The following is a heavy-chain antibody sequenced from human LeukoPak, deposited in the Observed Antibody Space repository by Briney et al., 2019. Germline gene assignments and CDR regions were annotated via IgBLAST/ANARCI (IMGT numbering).Heavy chain of an antibody. CDR2: IIPIFGTA. CDR1: GGTFSSYA. CDR3: ARDCPANYDFCDSSDWFDP. D-gene: IGHD3-3*01. V-gene: IGHV1-69*13. Sequence: SVKVSCKASGGTFSSYAISWVRQAPGQGLEWMGGIIPIFGTANYAQKFQGRVTITADESTSTAYMELSSLRSEDTAVYYCARDCPANYDFCDSSDWFDPWGQGTLVTVSS. J-gene: IGHJ5*02.